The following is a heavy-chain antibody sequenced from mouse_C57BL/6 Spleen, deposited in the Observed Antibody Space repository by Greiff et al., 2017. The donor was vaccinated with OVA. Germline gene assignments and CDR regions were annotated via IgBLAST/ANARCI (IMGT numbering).Heavy chain of an antibody. CDR2: INYDGSST. J-gene: IGHJ4*01. D-gene: IGHD2-3*01. CDR3: ARGGYSRYAMDY. V-gene: IGHV5-16*01. Sequence: EVKLMESEGGLVQPGSSMKLSCTASGFTFSDYYMAWVRQVPEKGLEWVANINYDGSSTYYLDSLKSRFIISRDNAKNILYLQMSSLKSEDTATYYCARGGYSRYAMDYWGQGTSVTVSS. CDR1: GFTFSDYY.